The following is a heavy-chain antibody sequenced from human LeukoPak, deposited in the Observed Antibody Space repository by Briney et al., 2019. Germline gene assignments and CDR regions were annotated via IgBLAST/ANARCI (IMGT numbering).Heavy chain of an antibody. D-gene: IGHD2-2*01. CDR1: GYTFTSYA. CDR2: INPNSGGT. J-gene: IGHJ4*02. Sequence: ASVKVSCKASGYTFTSYAMHWVRQAPGQGLEWMGRINPNSGGTNYAQKFQGRVTMTRDTSISTAYMELSRLRSDDTAVYYCARRYCSSTSCYYYFDYWGQGTLVTVSS. CDR3: ARRYCSSTSCYYYFDY. V-gene: IGHV1-2*06.